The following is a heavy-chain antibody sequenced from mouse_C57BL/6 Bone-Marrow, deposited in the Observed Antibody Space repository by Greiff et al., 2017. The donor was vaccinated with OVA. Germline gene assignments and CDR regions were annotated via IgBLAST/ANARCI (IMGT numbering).Heavy chain of an antibody. V-gene: IGHV5-6*01. CDR2: ISSGGSYT. D-gene: IGHD2-5*01. Sequence: EVKLQESGGDLVKPGGSLKLSCAASGFTFSSYGMSWVRQTPDKRLEWVATISSGGSYTYYPDSVKGRFTISRDNAKNTLYLQMSSLKSEDTAMYYCASPYYSNYWFAYWGQGTLVTVSA. CDR3: ASPYYSNYWFAY. J-gene: IGHJ3*01. CDR1: GFTFSSYG.